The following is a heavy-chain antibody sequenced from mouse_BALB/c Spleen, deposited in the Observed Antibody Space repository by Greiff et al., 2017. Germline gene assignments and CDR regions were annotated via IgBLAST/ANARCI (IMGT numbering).Heavy chain of an antibody. CDR1: GFTFSSYG. V-gene: IGHV5-6*02. Sequence: GTLMESGGDFVKPGGFLNLSCDAFGFTFSSYGLSWVRPAPDKRLEWVATISSGGSYTYYPDSVKGRFTISRDNAKNTLYLQMSSLKSEDTAMYYCARHEITTATWYAYWGQGTLVTVSA. CDR2: ISSGGSYT. D-gene: IGHD1-2*01. CDR3: ARHEITTATWYAY. J-gene: IGHJ3*01.